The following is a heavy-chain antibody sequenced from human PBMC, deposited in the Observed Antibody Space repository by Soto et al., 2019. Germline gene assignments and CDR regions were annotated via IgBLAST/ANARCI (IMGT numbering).Heavy chain of an antibody. CDR1: GFSFSSYA. Sequence: QVRLVESGGGVVQPGRSLRLSCTASGFSFSSYAMYWFRQPPGKGLEWVAVISHDRINKHYADSVKGRVTVSRDNSNHSLDLRLNSLRGEDTDMYYCARDMYSSDYFVKWFEPWGQGTLVTVSS. J-gene: IGHJ5*02. CDR2: ISHDRINK. D-gene: IGHD6-19*01. CDR3: ARDMYSSDYFVKWFEP. V-gene: IGHV3-30-3*01.